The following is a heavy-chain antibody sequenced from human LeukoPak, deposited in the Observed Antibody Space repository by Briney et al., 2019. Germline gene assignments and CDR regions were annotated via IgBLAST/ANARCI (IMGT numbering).Heavy chain of an antibody. V-gene: IGHV3-53*01. CDR3: ASGRDSSGYLWY. Sequence: GGSLRLSCAASGFIVSNNYMNWVRQAPGKGLEWVSVIYAAGSTSYADSVKGRFTISRDNAKNSLYLQMNSLRAEDTAVYYCASGRDSSGYLWYWGQGTLVTVSS. J-gene: IGHJ4*02. CDR2: IYAAGST. CDR1: GFIVSNNY. D-gene: IGHD3-22*01.